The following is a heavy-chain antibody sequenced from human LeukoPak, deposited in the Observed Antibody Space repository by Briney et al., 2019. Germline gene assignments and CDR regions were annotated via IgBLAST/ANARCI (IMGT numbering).Heavy chain of an antibody. J-gene: IGHJ4*02. CDR1: GFTLSNHW. CDR3: ARVPMDGVAY. D-gene: IGHD2-8*01. CDR2: VNRDGSET. Sequence: GGSLRLSCAASGFTLSNHWMTWVRQVPGRGPEWVANVNRDGSETYYLDSVRGRFTISRDNAKNSLYLQMNTLRAEDTAVYFCARVPMDGVAYWGQGTLVSVSS. V-gene: IGHV3-7*03.